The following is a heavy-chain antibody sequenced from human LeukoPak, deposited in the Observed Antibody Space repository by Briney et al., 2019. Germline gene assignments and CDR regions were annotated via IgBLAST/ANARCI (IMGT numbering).Heavy chain of an antibody. V-gene: IGHV1-2*02. J-gene: IGHJ5*02. CDR2: INLYSGGT. CDR1: GYTFTGYY. CDR3: GREGGSYYTGLVDL. D-gene: IGHD1-26*01. Sequence: ASVKVSCKASGYTFTGYYMHWVRQAPGQGLEWMGWINLYSGGTNHAQKFQGRVTLTRDTSISTAYMELSRLTSDDTAVYYCGREGGSYYTGLVDLWGQGTLVTVSS.